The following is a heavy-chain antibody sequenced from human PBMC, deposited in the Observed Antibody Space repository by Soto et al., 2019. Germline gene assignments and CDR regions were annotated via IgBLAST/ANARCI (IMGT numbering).Heavy chain of an antibody. Sequence: GGSLRLSCSASGFTFSSYWMSWVRQAPGKGLEWVANIKQDGSEKYYVDSVKGRFTISRDDARNTLFLQMNSLRAEDTAVYFCARGYSIDYWGQGTLVTVSS. V-gene: IGHV3-7*03. J-gene: IGHJ4*02. CDR3: ARGYSIDY. CDR2: IKQDGSEK. D-gene: IGHD5-18*01. CDR1: GFTFSSYW.